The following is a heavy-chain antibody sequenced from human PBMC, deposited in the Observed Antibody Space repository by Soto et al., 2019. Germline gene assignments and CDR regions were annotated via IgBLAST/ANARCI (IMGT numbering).Heavy chain of an antibody. CDR1: GGSISSSSYY. Sequence: QLQLQESGPGLVKPSETLSLTCTVSGGSISSSSYYWGWIRQPPGKGLEWIGSIYYSGSTYYNPSLKSRVTISVDTSKTQCSLRLSSVTAADTAVYYCARLERPAYAKGYYYYYYRDVWGKGTTVTVSS. CDR3: ARLERPAYAKGYYYYYYRDV. J-gene: IGHJ6*03. V-gene: IGHV4-39*01. D-gene: IGHD2-2*01. CDR2: IYYSGST.